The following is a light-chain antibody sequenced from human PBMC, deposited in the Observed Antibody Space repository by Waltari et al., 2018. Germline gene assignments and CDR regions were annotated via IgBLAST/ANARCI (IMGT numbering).Light chain of an antibody. CDR3: QHRSNWPPLFA. J-gene: IGKJ3*01. Sequence: EIVLTQSPAPLSLSPGERPTLSSRASQSINGYLAWYQQKPGQAPRLLIYDTSNRATGIPARFSGSGSGTDFTLNISSLEPEDFAVYYCQHRSNWPPLFAFGPGTKVDLK. CDR1: QSINGY. CDR2: DTS. V-gene: IGKV3-11*01.